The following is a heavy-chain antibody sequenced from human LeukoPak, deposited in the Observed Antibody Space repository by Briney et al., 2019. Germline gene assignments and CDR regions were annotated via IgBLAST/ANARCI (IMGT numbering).Heavy chain of an antibody. CDR3: AREQYGGKDY. CDR2: IKEDGSEK. Sequence: PGGSLRLSCAASGSTFSNYWMSWVRQAPGKGLEWVANIKEDGSEKYYLDSVKGRFTISRDNAKNSLYLQMNSLRAEDTAAYYCAREQYGGKDYWGQGTLVTVSS. V-gene: IGHV3-7*03. CDR1: GSTFSNYW. J-gene: IGHJ4*02. D-gene: IGHD4-23*01.